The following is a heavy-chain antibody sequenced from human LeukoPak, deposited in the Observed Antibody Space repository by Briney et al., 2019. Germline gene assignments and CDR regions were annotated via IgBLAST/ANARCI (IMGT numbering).Heavy chain of an antibody. CDR2: INHSGST. V-gene: IGHV4-39*07. CDR1: GGSISSSYYY. J-gene: IGHJ4*02. D-gene: IGHD2-2*01. Sequence: PSETLSLTCTVSGGSISSSYYYWGWIRQPPGKGLEWIGEINHSGSTNYNPSLKSRVTISVDTSKNQFSLKLSSVTAADTAVYYCARGRAAIGYWGQGTLVTVSS. CDR3: ARGRAAIGY.